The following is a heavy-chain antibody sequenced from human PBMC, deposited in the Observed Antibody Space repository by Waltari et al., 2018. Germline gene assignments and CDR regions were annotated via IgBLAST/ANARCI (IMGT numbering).Heavy chain of an antibody. CDR1: GYSISSGYY. CDR3: ARERGGYCSGGSCYSYRYFDL. J-gene: IGHJ2*01. Sequence: QVQLQESGPGLVKPSETLSLTCAVSGYSISSGYYWGWIRQPPGKGLEWIGSIYHSGRTYYNPSRKSRVTISVDTSKNQFSLKLSSVTAADTAVYYCARERGGYCSGGSCYSYRYFDLWGRGTLVTVSS. CDR2: IYHSGRT. V-gene: IGHV4-38-2*02. D-gene: IGHD2-15*01.